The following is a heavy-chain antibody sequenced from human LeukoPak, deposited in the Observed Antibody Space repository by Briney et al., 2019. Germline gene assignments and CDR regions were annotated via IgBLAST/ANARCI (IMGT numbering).Heavy chain of an antibody. CDR2: IKQDGSEK. CDR1: GFTFSNYW. V-gene: IGHV3-7*05. D-gene: IGHD2-15*01. Sequence: GGPLRLSCAASGFTFSNYWMTWVREAPGKGLEWVANIKQDGSEKYYVASVKGRFTISRDNAKNSLYLQMNSLRAEDTALYYCAREDQPRGTFDYWGQGILVTVSS. CDR3: AREDQPRGTFDY. J-gene: IGHJ4*02.